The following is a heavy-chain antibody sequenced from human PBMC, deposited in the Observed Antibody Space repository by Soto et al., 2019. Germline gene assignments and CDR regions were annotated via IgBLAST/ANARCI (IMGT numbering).Heavy chain of an antibody. J-gene: IGHJ5*02. CDR3: ARDWGRGYSRQSRRWFAL. CDR2: IYYSGST. Sequence: SETLSLTCTGSGGTTRRYYWSWIRQPPGKGLEWIGYIYYSGSTNYNPSLKSRVTISVDTSKNQFSLKLSSVTAADTAVYYCARDWGRGYSRQSRRWFALWGQGSLVIVSS. V-gene: IGHV4-59*01. CDR1: GGTTRRYY. D-gene: IGHD5-18*01.